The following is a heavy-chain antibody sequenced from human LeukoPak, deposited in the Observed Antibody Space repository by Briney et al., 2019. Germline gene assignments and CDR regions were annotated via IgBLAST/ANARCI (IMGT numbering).Heavy chain of an antibody. V-gene: IGHV3-33*01. J-gene: IGHJ4*02. Sequence: GRSLRLSCAASGFTFSSYGMHWVRQAPGKGLEWVAVIWYDGTNKYYADSVKGRFTISRDNSKNTLYLQVNSLRAEDTAVYYCARAHISLSDTAMVKVDYFDYWGQGTLVTVSS. CDR1: GFTFSSYG. CDR3: ARAHISLSDTAMVKVDYFDY. CDR2: IWYDGTNK. D-gene: IGHD5-18*01.